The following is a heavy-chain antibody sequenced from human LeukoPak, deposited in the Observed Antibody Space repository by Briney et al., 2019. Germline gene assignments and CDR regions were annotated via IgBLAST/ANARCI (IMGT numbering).Heavy chain of an antibody. J-gene: IGHJ4*02. CDR3: VRYLYDTWYHFDL. V-gene: IGHV3-23*01. CDR2: ISASGGSP. Sequence: PGGSLRLSCAASGFTFTGHAMSWVRQAPGKGLEWVSTISASGGSPYYANSVKGRFTIYRDNSKNTLSLQMNSLRAEDTAIFYCVRYLYDTWYHFDLWGQGTLVTVSS. D-gene: IGHD2-15*01. CDR1: GFTFTGHA.